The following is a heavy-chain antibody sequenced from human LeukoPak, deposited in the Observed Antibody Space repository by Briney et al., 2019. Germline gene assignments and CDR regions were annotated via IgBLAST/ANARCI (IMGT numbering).Heavy chain of an antibody. CDR2: ISSSSSYI. D-gene: IGHD3-3*01. J-gene: IGHJ6*03. CDR3: ARGRRYDFWSGYYTDMAYYYMDV. V-gene: IGHV3-21*01. CDR1: GFTFSSYS. Sequence: GGSLRLSCAASGFTFSSYSMNWVRQAPGKGLEWVSSISSSSSYIYYADSVKGRFTISRDNAKNSLYLQMNSLRAEDTAVYHCARGRRYDFWSGYYTDMAYYYMDVWGKGTTVTVSS.